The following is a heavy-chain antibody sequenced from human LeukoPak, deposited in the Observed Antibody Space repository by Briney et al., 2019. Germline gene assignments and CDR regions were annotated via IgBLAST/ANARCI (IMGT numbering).Heavy chain of an antibody. Sequence: SETLSLTCTVSGGSISSGGYYWSWIRQPPGKGLEWIGYIYHSGSTYYNPSLKSRVTISVDRSKNQFSLKLSSVTAADTAVYYCARGSSSRRAHDAFDIWGQGTMVTVSS. CDR2: IYHSGST. J-gene: IGHJ3*02. D-gene: IGHD6-13*01. V-gene: IGHV4-30-2*01. CDR3: ARGSSSRRAHDAFDI. CDR1: GGSISSGGYY.